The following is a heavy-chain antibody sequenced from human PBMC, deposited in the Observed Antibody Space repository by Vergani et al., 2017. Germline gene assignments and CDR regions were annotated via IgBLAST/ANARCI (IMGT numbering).Heavy chain of an antibody. V-gene: IGHV1-2*02. Sequence: QVQLVQSGAEVKKPGASVKVSCKASGYTFTGYYMHWVRQAPGQGLEWMGWINPNSGGTNYAQKFQGRVTMTRDTSISTAYMELSRLRSDDTAVYYCARVMGERSRSSSWYPAEYFQHWGQGTLVTVS. CDR2: INPNSGGT. CDR3: ARVMGERSRSSSWYPAEYFQH. CDR1: GYTFTGYY. D-gene: IGHD6-13*01. J-gene: IGHJ1*01.